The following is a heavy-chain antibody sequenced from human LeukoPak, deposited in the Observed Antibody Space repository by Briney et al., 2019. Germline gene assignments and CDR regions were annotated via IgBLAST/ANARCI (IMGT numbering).Heavy chain of an antibody. D-gene: IGHD3-10*01. CDR1: GFTFSSYW. CDR2: IKQDGSEK. V-gene: IGHV3-7*01. Sequence: GGSLRLSCAASGFTFSSYWMSWVRQAPGKGLEWVANIKQDGSEKYYVDSVKGRFTISRDNSKNTLYLQMNSLRAEDTAVYYCAKVPIMVRGVILSENWFDPWGQGTLVTVSS. J-gene: IGHJ5*02. CDR3: AKVPIMVRGVILSENWFDP.